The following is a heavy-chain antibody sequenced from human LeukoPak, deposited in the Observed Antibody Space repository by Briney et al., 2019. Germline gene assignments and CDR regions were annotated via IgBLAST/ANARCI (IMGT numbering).Heavy chain of an antibody. Sequence: SETLALTCAVYGGSFSGYYWSWIRQPPGKGLEGIGEINHSGSTNYNPSLKSRVTISVDTSKNQFSLQLSSVTAADTAVYYCARGSQRGYSLTDAFDIWGQGTTVTVSS. V-gene: IGHV4-34*01. CDR1: GGSFSGYY. CDR2: INHSGST. D-gene: IGHD5-18*01. CDR3: ARGSQRGYSLTDAFDI. J-gene: IGHJ3*02.